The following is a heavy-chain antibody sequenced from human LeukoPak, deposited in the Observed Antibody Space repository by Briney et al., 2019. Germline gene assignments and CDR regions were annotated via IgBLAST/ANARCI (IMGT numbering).Heavy chain of an antibody. CDR1: GGSFSGYY. V-gene: IGHV4-34*01. Sequence: PETLSLTCAVYGGSFSGYYWSWIRQPPGKGLEWIGEINHSGSTNYNPSLKSRVTISVDTSKNQFSLKLSSVTAADTAVYYCARGWWGLLANAFDIWGQGTMVTVSS. CDR3: ARGWWGLLANAFDI. J-gene: IGHJ3*02. CDR2: INHSGST. D-gene: IGHD1-26*01.